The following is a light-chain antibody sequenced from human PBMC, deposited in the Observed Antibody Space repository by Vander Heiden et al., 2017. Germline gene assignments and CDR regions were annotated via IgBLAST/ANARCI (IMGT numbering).Light chain of an antibody. CDR3: QQYYTTPYT. J-gene: IGKJ2*01. CDR1: QSVLYSSNNKNY. CDR2: WAS. V-gene: IGKV4-1*01. Sequence: DIVMTQSPDSLAVSLGERATINCKSSQSVLYSSNNKNYLAWYQHKPGQPPKLLFYWASTRESGVPDRFSGSGSGADFTLTISSLQAEDVAVYYCQQYYTTPYTFGQGTKLEIK.